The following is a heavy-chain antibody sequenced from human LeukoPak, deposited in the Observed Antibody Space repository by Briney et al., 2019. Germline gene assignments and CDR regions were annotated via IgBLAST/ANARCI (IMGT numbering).Heavy chain of an antibody. J-gene: IGHJ4*02. CDR2: IIPIFGTA. V-gene: IGHV1-69*13. Sequence: SVKVSCKASGGTFSSYAISWVRQAPGQGLEWMGGIIPIFGTANYAQKFQGRVTITADESTSTAYMELSSLRSEDTAVYYCAREGPGGPHYFDYWGQGTLVTVSS. CDR1: GGTFSSYA. D-gene: IGHD6-25*01. CDR3: AREGPGGPHYFDY.